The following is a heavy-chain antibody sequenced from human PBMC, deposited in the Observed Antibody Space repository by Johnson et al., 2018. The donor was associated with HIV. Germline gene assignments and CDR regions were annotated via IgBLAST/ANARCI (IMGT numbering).Heavy chain of an antibody. Sequence: EQLVESGGGLVQPGGSLRLSCAASGFTFSNVWMSWVRQAPGKGLEWVGRIKSKADGGTIDYAAPVKGRFTISRDNSKNTLYLQLNSLRTEDTAVYYCARDSRYNNYGGGSVGAFDIWGQGTTVTVSS. J-gene: IGHJ3*02. D-gene: IGHD4-11*01. CDR2: IKSKADGGTI. CDR3: ARDSRYNNYGGGSVGAFDI. CDR1: GFTFSNVW. V-gene: IGHV3-15*01.